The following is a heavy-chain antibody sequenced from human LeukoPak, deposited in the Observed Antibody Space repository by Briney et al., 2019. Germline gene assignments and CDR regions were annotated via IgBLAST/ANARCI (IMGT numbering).Heavy chain of an antibody. V-gene: IGHV3-21*01. D-gene: IGHD1-26*01. J-gene: IGHJ5*02. Sequence: GGSLRLSCAASGFTSSSYDMNWVRQAPGKGLEWVSSISSSSSYIYYADSVKGRFTISRDNAKNSLYLQMNSLRAEDTAVYYCARDPSGSYHHNWFDPWGQGTLVTVSS. CDR3: ARDPSGSYHHNWFDP. CDR2: ISSSSSYI. CDR1: GFTSSSYD.